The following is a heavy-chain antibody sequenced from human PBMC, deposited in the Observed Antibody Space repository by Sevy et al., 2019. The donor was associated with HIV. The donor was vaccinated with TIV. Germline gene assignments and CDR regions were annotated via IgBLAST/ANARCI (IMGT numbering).Heavy chain of an antibody. CDR1: GFTFSSYA. J-gene: IGHJ4*02. CDR2: LSGSGGST. V-gene: IGHV3-23*01. Sequence: GGSLRLSCAASGFTFSSYAMSWVRQAPAKGLEWVSALSGSGGSTYYADSVKGRFTISRDNSKNTLYLQMNSLRAEDTAVYYCAKVFGSYYYFDYWGQGTLVTVSS. CDR3: AKVFGSYYYFDY. D-gene: IGHD1-26*01.